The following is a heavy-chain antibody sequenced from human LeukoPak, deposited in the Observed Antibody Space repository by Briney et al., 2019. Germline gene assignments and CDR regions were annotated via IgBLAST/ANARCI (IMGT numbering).Heavy chain of an antibody. CDR3: ARQGVRAYAFEI. CDR2: IYYSGST. Sequence: SETLSLTCTVSGGSISSSSYYWGWIRQPPGKGLEWIGSIYYSGSTYYNPSLKSRVTISVDTSKNQFSLKLSSVTAADTAVYYCARQGVRAYAFEIWGQGTMVTVSS. D-gene: IGHD1-1*01. J-gene: IGHJ3*02. V-gene: IGHV4-39*01. CDR1: GGSISSSSYY.